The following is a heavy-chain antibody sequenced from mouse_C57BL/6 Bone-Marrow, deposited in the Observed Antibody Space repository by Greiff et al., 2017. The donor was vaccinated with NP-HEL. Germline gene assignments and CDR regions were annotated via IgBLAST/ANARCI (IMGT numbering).Heavy chain of an antibody. V-gene: IGHV1-69*01. Sequence: QVQLQQPGAELVMPGASVKLSCKASGYTFTSYWMRWVKQRPGQGLEWIGEIDPSDSYTNYNQKFKGKSTLTVDKSSSTAYMQLSSLTSEDSAVYYCAREATVPMDYWGQGTSVTVSS. CDR1: GYTFTSYW. CDR3: AREATVPMDY. D-gene: IGHD1-1*01. CDR2: IDPSDSYT. J-gene: IGHJ4*01.